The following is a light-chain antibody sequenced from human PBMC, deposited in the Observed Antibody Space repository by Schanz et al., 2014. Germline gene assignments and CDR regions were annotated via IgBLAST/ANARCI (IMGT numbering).Light chain of an antibody. J-gene: IGLJ3*02. CDR1: SSDVGVYNY. Sequence: QSALTQPASVSGSPGQSITISCTGTSSDVGVYNYVSWYQQLPGKAPKLILYDVDRRPSAVSDRFSGSKSGNTAFLTVSGVQAEDEADYYCCSYTTINTWVFGGGTKLTVL. CDR3: CSYTTINTWV. CDR2: DVD. V-gene: IGLV2-14*03.